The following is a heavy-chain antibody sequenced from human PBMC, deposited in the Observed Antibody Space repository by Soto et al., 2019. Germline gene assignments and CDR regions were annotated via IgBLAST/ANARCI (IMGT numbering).Heavy chain of an antibody. CDR1: GFTFSSYA. J-gene: IGHJ4*02. D-gene: IGHD3-22*01. Sequence: PXGSLKLSCAASGFTFSSYAMSWVRQAPGKGLDWVSAISGSGGSTYYADSVKGRFTISRDNSKNTLYLQMNSLRAEDTAVYYCARDITMIVVVITNPLFDYWGQGTLVTVSS. CDR2: ISGSGGST. V-gene: IGHV3-23*01. CDR3: ARDITMIVVVITNPLFDY.